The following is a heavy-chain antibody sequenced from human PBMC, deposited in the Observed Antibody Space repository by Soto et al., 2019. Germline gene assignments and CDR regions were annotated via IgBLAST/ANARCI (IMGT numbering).Heavy chain of an antibody. CDR1: GGSISSGDYS. Sequence: QVQLQESGPGLVKPSQTLSLTCTVSGGSISSGDYSWSWIRQPPGKGLEWIGYIYYSGSTYYNPSLKSRITIAVYMSKNQFSLKLSSVTAADTVVYYCARGKRLSSSWYALRFGPWGQGTRVTACS. CDR2: IYYSGST. D-gene: IGHD6-13*01. J-gene: IGHJ5*02. CDR3: ARGKRLSSSWYALRFGP. V-gene: IGHV4-30-4*01.